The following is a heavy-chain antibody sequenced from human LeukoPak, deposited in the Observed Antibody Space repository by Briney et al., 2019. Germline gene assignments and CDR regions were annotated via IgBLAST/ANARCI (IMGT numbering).Heavy chain of an antibody. CDR3: ASHLGVAASENIDY. V-gene: IGHV3-23*01. Sequence: HTGGSLRLSCAASGFTFSSYTMNWVRQAPGKGLEWVSAISGSGGSTYYADSVKGRFTISRDNSKNTLYLQMNSLRAEDTAVYYCASHLGVAASENIDYWGQGTLVTVSS. CDR1: GFTFSSYT. D-gene: IGHD6-19*01. J-gene: IGHJ4*02. CDR2: ISGSGGST.